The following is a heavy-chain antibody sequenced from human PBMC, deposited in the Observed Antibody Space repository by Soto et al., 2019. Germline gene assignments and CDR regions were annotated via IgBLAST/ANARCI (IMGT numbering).Heavy chain of an antibody. V-gene: IGHV5-51*01. CDR2: IYPGDSDT. D-gene: IGHD1-26*01. Sequence: GESLKISCKGSGYSFTSYWIGWVRQMPGKGLEWMGIIYPGDSDTRYSPSFQGQVTISADKPISTAYLQWSSLKASDTAMYYCARPDLYIGSYYPSAFDIWGQGTMVTVS. CDR3: ARPDLYIGSYYPSAFDI. CDR1: GYSFTSYW. J-gene: IGHJ3*02.